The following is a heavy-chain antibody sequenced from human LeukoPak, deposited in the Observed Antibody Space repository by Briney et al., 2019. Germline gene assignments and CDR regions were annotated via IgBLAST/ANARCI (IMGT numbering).Heavy chain of an antibody. D-gene: IGHD4-23*01. CDR3: ARYDYGGVHDFDY. CDR1: AYTFTNHY. CDR2: INPSGGST. Sequence: ASVKVSCKASAYTFTNHYIHWVRQAPGQGLEWMGIINPSGGSTGFAQKFQGRVTMTRGTSTSTVYMELSSLRSDDTAVYYCARYDYGGVHDFDYWGQGTLVTVSS. J-gene: IGHJ4*02. V-gene: IGHV1-46*01.